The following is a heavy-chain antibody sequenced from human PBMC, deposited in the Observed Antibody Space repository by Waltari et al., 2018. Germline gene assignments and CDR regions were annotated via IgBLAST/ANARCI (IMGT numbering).Heavy chain of an antibody. CDR1: GYSFTSYW. V-gene: IGHV5-51*03. J-gene: IGHJ6*02. CDR3: ARLSVIGNSYYYYGMDV. CDR2: IYPGDSDT. D-gene: IGHD3-22*01. Sequence: EVQLVQSGAEVKKSGESLKISCKGSGYSFTSYWIGWVRQMPGKGLEWMGIIYPGDSDTRYSTSFQGQVTISADKSISTAYLQWSSLKAADTAMYYCARLSVIGNSYYYYGMDVWGQGTTVTVSS.